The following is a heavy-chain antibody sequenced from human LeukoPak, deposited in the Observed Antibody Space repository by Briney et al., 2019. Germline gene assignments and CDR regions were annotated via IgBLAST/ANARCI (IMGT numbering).Heavy chain of an antibody. V-gene: IGHV3-7*01. CDR1: GFTLNRYW. J-gene: IGHJ4*02. Sequence: GGSLRLSCAASGFTLNRYWMSWVRQAPGKGLEWVANINEDGGERHYVDSVKGRFTISRDNARNSLYLQMNGLRAEDTAVYYCARFRYIGSDLEVFDSWGQGTLVTVSS. D-gene: IGHD5-12*01. CDR2: INEDGGER. CDR3: ARFRYIGSDLEVFDS.